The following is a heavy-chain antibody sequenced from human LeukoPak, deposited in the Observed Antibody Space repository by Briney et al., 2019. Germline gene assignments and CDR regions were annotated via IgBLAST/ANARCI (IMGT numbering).Heavy chain of an antibody. CDR3: AKDSSGWNAVDY. CDR1: GFTFSSYG. V-gene: IGHV3-30*18. J-gene: IGHJ4*02. Sequence: GGSLRLSCAASGFTFSSYGMHWVRQAPGKGLEWVAVISYDGSNKYYADSVKGRFTISRDNSKNTLYLQMNSLRAEDTAAYYCAKDSSGWNAVDYWGQGTLVTVSS. D-gene: IGHD6-19*01. CDR2: ISYDGSNK.